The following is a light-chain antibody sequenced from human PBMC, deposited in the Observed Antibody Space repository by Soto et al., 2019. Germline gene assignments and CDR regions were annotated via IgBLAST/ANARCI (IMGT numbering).Light chain of an antibody. V-gene: IGKV3-20*01. CDR1: QSVSSNY. CDR3: QQYGSSPIT. Sequence: EIVLTQSPGTLSLSPGERATLSCRASQSVSSNYLAWYQQKPGQAPRVLIYVASSRATGIPDRFSGSGSGTAFTLTISRLEPEDFAVYYCQQYGSSPITFVQGTRLEIK. J-gene: IGKJ5*01. CDR2: VAS.